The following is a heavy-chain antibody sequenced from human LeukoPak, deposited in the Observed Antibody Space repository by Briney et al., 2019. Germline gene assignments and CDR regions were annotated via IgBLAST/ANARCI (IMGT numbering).Heavy chain of an antibody. CDR2: IIPILGIA. V-gene: IGHV1-69*04. CDR1: GYTFTSYA. J-gene: IGHJ5*02. D-gene: IGHD1-1*01. CDR3: ARQHNWNDLWFDP. Sequence: GASVKVSCKASGYTFTSYAISWVRQAPGQGLEWMGRIIPILGIANYAQKFQGRVTITADKSTSTAYMELSSLRSEDTAVYYCARQHNWNDLWFDPWGQGTLVTVSS.